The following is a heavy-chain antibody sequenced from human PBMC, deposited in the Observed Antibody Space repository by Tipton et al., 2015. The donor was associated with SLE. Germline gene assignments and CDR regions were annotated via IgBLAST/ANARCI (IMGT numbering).Heavy chain of an antibody. Sequence: TLSLTCSVSGGSINVYYWSWVRQPPGKGLEWLGTIYHSGTTYYNPSLKSRLTLSIDTSKNQFSLKLSSVTAADTAVYYCVRLELPATKADYWGPGTLVTVSP. V-gene: IGHV4-59*08. CDR3: VRLELPATKADY. CDR1: GGSINVYY. D-gene: IGHD5-24*01. CDR2: IYHSGTT. J-gene: IGHJ4*02.